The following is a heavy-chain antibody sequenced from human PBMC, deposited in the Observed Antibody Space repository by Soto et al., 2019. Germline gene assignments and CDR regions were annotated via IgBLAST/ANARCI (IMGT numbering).Heavy chain of an antibody. Sequence: AXVKVSCKASGCSLTYYHIHWVRQAPGQGLEWLGRINPKSGGTSTAQKFQGWVTMTTDTSISTASMELTRLTSDDTAIYYCARGDSTDCSNGVCSFFYNHDMDVWGQGTTVTVSS. D-gene: IGHD2-8*01. CDR3: ARGDSTDCSNGVCSFFYNHDMDV. CDR1: GCSLTYYH. J-gene: IGHJ6*02. CDR2: INPKSGGT. V-gene: IGHV1-2*04.